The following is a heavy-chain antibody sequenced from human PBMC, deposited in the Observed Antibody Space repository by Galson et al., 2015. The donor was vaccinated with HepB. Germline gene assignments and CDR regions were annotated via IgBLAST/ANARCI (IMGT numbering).Heavy chain of an antibody. CDR1: GFTFSSYW. CDR3: ARRISSVRGIITKPDYYYGMDV. V-gene: IGHV3-7*03. CDR2: INQDGSSK. J-gene: IGHJ6*02. Sequence: LRLSCAASGFTFSSYWMNWVRQAPGKGLEWVAHINQDGSSKYYVDSVKGRFTISRDNAKDSVYLQLDSLRAEDTAVYYCARRISSVRGIITKPDYYYGMDVWGQGTTVTVAS. D-gene: IGHD3-10*01.